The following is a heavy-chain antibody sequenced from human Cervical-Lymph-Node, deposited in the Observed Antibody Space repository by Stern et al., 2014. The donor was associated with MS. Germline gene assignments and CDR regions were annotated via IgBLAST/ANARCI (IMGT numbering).Heavy chain of an antibody. V-gene: IGHV1-46*01. CDR3: AREYVEASGVGYLYYGLDV. Sequence: QVQLMQSGAEVKKPSASVKVSCKASGYTFINYYMHWVRQPPGHGLEWMGIINTLGGSTDYTQKFQGRLTMTRDTSTTTVSMELSGLRPEDTAVYYCAREYVEASGVGYLYYGLDVWGQGTTVIVSS. D-gene: IGHD2-21*02. CDR1: GYTFINYY. CDR2: INTLGGST. J-gene: IGHJ6*02.